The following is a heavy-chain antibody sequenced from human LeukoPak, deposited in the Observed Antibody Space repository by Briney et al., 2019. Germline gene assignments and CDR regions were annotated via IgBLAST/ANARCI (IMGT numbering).Heavy chain of an antibody. J-gene: IGHJ4*02. CDR1: GFTLSRYW. D-gene: IGHD6-13*01. V-gene: IGHV3-7*01. CDR2: MKYDGSEK. Sequence: GGSLRLSCAPSGFTLSRYWMSWVRQSPGKGLEGVTNMKYDGSEKYCVDSVKGRFTISRDNVKNSLYLQMNSLRAEDTAVYYCARDIEAAGLFLDYWGQGTLVTVSS. CDR3: ARDIEAAGLFLDY.